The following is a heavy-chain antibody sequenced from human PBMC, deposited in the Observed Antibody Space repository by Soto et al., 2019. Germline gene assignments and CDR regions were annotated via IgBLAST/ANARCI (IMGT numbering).Heavy chain of an antibody. CDR1: GFTFSSYS. Sequence: EVQLVESGGGLVKPGGSLRLSCAASGFTFSSYSMNWVRQAPGKGLEWVSSISSSSSYIYYADSVKGRFTIPRDNAKNSLYLQMNSLRAEDTAVYYCARDLANYYYMDVWGKGTTVTVSS. CDR2: ISSSSSYI. J-gene: IGHJ6*03. CDR3: ARDLANYYYMDV. V-gene: IGHV3-21*01.